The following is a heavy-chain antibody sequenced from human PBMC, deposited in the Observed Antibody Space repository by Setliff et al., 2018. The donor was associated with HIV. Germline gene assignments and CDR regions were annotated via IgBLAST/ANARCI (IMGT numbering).Heavy chain of an antibody. CDR3: AKYGPNCRSITCDEGYYFDS. Sequence: SETLSLTCAVYGGSFSGYYWSWIRQAPGKGLEWIGEIDHSGSTNYNPSLKSRVTKSEGTSKNHFSLRLTSVTAADTALYYCAKYGPNCRSITCDEGYYFDSWGQGALVTVSS. CDR2: IDHSGST. J-gene: IGHJ4*02. V-gene: IGHV4-34*01. D-gene: IGHD2-2*01. CDR1: GGSFSGYY.